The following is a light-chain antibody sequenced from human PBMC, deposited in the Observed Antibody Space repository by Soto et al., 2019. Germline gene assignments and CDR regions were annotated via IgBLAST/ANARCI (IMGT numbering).Light chain of an antibody. CDR1: QSISSY. CDR3: PECYSTPCT. CDR2: AAS. V-gene: IGKV1-39*01. J-gene: IGKJ2*02. Sequence: DIQMTQSPSSLSASVGDRVTITCRASQSISSYLNWYQQKPGKAPKLLIYAASSLQSGVRSRFSGSGSATAFSLTITSLQPEDFPTYYCPECYSTPCTFSRGTNLEIK.